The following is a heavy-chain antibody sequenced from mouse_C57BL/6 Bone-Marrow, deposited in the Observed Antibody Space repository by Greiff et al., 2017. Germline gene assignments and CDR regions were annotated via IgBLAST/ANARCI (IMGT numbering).Heavy chain of an antibody. CDR3: TRTLQWSPSDY. CDR1: GYTFTDYE. V-gene: IGHV1-15*01. J-gene: IGHJ2*01. CDR2: IDPETGGT. D-gene: IGHD2-1*01. Sequence: QVQLQQSGAELVSPGASVTLSCKASGYTFTDYEMHWVKQTPVHGLEWIGAIDPETGGTAYNQKFKGKVILTADKSSSTAYMGLRSLASEDYDFYYCTRTLQWSPSDYAGQGTTLTVSS.